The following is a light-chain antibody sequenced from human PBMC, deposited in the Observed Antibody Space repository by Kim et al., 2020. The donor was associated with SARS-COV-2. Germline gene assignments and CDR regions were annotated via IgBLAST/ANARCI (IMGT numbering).Light chain of an antibody. CDR3: GTWDRSLNGVV. J-gene: IGLJ2*01. CDR2: DNS. V-gene: IGLV1-51*01. Sequence: GQKATSSGSGGSSNMWMHDVSCDRQVPGTAPKLLIYDNSMRHSGIPDRFACATCGTSATLGITGLQTGDEADYYCGTWDRSLNGVVFGGGAQLTVL. CDR1: SSNMWMHD.